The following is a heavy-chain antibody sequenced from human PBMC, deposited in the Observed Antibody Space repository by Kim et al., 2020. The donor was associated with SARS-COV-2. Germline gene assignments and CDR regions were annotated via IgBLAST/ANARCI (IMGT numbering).Heavy chain of an antibody. Sequence: ASVKVSCKASGYTFTSYGISWVRQAPGQGLEWMGWISAYNGNTNYAQKLQGRVTMTTDTSTSTAYMELRSLRSDDTAVYYCARVGSQAYYYYYGMDVWGQGTTVTVSS. CDR2: ISAYNGNT. CDR1: GYTFTSYG. D-gene: IGHD2-15*01. CDR3: ARVGSQAYYYYYGMDV. J-gene: IGHJ6*02. V-gene: IGHV1-18*01.